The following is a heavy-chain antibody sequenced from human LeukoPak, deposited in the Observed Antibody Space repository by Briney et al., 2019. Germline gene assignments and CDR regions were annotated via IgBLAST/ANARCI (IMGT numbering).Heavy chain of an antibody. V-gene: IGHV4-4*07. D-gene: IGHD2-2*01. CDR2: IYTSGST. CDR3: AREDGFVVVPLGSAFDI. J-gene: IGHJ3*02. CDR1: GGSISSYY. Sequence: SETLSLTCAVSGGSISSYYWSWIRQPAGKGLEWIGRIYTSGSTNYNPSLKSRVTMSVDTSKNQFSLKLSSVTAADTAVYYCAREDGFVVVPLGSAFDIWGQGTMVTVSS.